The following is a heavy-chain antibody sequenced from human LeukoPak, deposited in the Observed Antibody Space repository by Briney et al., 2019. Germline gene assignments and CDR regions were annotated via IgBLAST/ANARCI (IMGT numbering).Heavy chain of an antibody. Sequence: GESLKISCKGSGYTFTNYWIGWVRQMPGKGLEWMGIIYPGDSDTRYSPSFQGQVTISADKSISTAYLQWSSLKASDTAMYYCARGSFDNWNYVATFDYWGQGTLVTVSS. CDR1: GYTFTNYW. CDR3: ARGSFDNWNYVATFDY. V-gene: IGHV5-51*01. J-gene: IGHJ4*02. D-gene: IGHD1-7*01. CDR2: IYPGDSDT.